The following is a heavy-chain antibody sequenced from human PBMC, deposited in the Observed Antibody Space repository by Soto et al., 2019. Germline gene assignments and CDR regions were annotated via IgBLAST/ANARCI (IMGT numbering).Heavy chain of an antibody. Sequence: PSETLSLTCSVSGGSISGSYWSWIRQSPGKGLEWLGYVYYTGSTNYSPSLRSRVSISVDTSKNEFSLRLSSVTAADTAVYFCARSVAVPGAHIDYWGQGSQVTFSS. CDR2: VYYTGST. CDR1: GGSISGSY. CDR3: ARSVAVPGAHIDY. D-gene: IGHD6-19*01. V-gene: IGHV4-59*01. J-gene: IGHJ4*02.